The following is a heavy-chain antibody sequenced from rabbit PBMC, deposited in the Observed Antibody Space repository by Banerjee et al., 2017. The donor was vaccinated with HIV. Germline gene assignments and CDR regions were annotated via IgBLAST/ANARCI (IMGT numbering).Heavy chain of an antibody. CDR3: ARDGTGGSYFAL. D-gene: IGHD8-1*01. V-gene: IGHV1S45*01. Sequence: QEQLVESRGGLVKPGGSLKLSCTASRFPFSDKAVMCWVRQAPGKGLQWIACINAVTGKAVYATWAKGRFTFSKTSSTTVTLQMTSLTVADTATYFCARDGTGGSYFALWGQGTLVTVS. J-gene: IGHJ3*01. CDR2: INAVTGKA. CDR1: RFPFSDKAV.